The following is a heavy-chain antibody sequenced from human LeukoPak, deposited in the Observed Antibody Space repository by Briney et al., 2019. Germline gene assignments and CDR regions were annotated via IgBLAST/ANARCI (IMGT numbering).Heavy chain of an antibody. CDR2: INPSGGST. D-gene: IGHD2-15*01. CDR3: ARDLGSVVVVAALDY. V-gene: IGHV1-46*01. J-gene: IGHJ4*02. Sequence: AAVKDFCKASGYTLTSYYMHWVRQAPGQGLEWMGIINPSGGSTSYAQKFQGRVTMTRDTSTSTVYMELSSLRSEDTAVYYCARDLGSVVVVAALDYWGQGTLVTVSS. CDR1: GYTLTSYY.